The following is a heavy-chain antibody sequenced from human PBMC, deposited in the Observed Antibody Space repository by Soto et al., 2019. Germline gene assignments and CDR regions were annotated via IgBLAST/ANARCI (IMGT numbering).Heavy chain of an antibody. CDR1: GFTFSSYA. Sequence: QVQLVESGGGVVQPGRSLRLSCAASGFTFSSYAMHWVRQAPGKVLEWVAVISYDGSNKYYADSVKGRFTISRDNSKNTLYLQRNSLRAEDTAVYYWARDPADSSSEDYFDYWGQGTLVTVSS. J-gene: IGHJ4*02. CDR3: ARDPADSSSEDYFDY. CDR2: ISYDGSNK. V-gene: IGHV3-30-3*01. D-gene: IGHD6-6*01.